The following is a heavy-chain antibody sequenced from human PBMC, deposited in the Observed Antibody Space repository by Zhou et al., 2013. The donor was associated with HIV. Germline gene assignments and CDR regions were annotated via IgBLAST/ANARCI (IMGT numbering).Heavy chain of an antibody. CDR3: ARGLAAAGMDYYYGMGV. CDR2: IIPMYDTT. V-gene: IGHV1-69*12. CDR1: GGTFSSYA. Sequence: QVQLIQSGAEVKKPGSSVKVSCKAFGGTFSSYAFSWVRQAPGQGLEWMGGIIPMYDTTNYAQKFKGRVTITADESTSTAYMELSGLRSEDTALYYCARGLAAAGMDYYYGMGVWGQGTTVTVSS. D-gene: IGHD6-25*01. J-gene: IGHJ6*02.